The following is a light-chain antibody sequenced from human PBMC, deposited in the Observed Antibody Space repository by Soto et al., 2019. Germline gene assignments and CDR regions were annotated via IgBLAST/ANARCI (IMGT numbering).Light chain of an antibody. V-gene: IGLV2-11*01. J-gene: IGLJ1*01. Sequence: QSALTQPRSVSGSPGQSVTISCTGTSSDVGSYYFVSRYQQHPGKAPKIIIYDVTKRPSGVPDRFSGSKSGNTASLTISGLQAEDEADYYCCSYAGSYTHVFGTGTKLTVL. CDR1: SSDVGSYYF. CDR2: DVT. CDR3: CSYAGSYTHV.